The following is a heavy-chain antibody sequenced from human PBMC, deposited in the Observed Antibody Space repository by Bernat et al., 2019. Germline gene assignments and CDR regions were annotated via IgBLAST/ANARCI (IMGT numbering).Heavy chain of an antibody. CDR3: ARDRGDVAIV. Sequence: QVQLVQSGAEVKKPAASVKVSCKASGYTFTDYYIHWVRQAPGQGLEWMGWINPHSGATNYAQKLQDRVTMTRDTSISTAYMELSRLGSDDAAVYYCARDRGDVAIVWGQGTLVTVSS. CDR2: INPHSGAT. J-gene: IGHJ4*02. D-gene: IGHD2-21*02. V-gene: IGHV1-2*02. CDR1: GYTFTDYY.